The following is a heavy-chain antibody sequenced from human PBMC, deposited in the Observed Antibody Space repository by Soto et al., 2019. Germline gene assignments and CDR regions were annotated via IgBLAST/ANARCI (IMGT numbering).Heavy chain of an antibody. J-gene: IGHJ6*03. Sequence: ASVKVSCKASGGTFSSYTISWVRQAPGQGLEWMGRIIPILGIANYAQKFQGRVTITADKSTSTAYMELSSLRSEDTAVYYCARAFPGATGTRRGSYYYYMDVWGKGTTVTVSS. CDR3: ARAFPGATGTRRGSYYYYMDV. V-gene: IGHV1-69*02. CDR1: GGTFSSYT. D-gene: IGHD1-1*01. CDR2: IIPILGIA.